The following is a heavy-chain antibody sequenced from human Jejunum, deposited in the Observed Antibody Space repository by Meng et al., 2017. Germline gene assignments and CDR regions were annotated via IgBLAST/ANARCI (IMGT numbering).Heavy chain of an antibody. CDR2: ISYEGANE. Sequence: GESLKISCAASGFSFSNYAMHWVRQPPGKGLEWVAVISYEGANEYYADSVKGRFTISRDNSKNTLHLQMNSLRGEDTAVYYCARDVNWYFGMDVWGQGTTVTGAS. CDR1: GFSFSNYA. CDR3: ARDVNWYFGMDV. V-gene: IGHV3-30*04. J-gene: IGHJ6*02. D-gene: IGHD1-1*01.